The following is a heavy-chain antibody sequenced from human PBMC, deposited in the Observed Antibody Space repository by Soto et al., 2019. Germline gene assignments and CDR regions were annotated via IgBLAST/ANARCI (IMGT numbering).Heavy chain of an antibody. CDR2: IYYSGST. Sequence: SETLSLTCTVSGGSISSSSYYWGWIRQPPGKGLEWIGSIYYSGSTYYNPSLKSRVTISVDTSKNHFSLKLSSVTAADTAVYYCARLPRPYSSSSVGFVDYWGQGTLVTVSS. V-gene: IGHV4-39*01. CDR1: GGSISSSSYY. CDR3: ARLPRPYSSSSVGFVDY. J-gene: IGHJ4*02. D-gene: IGHD6-6*01.